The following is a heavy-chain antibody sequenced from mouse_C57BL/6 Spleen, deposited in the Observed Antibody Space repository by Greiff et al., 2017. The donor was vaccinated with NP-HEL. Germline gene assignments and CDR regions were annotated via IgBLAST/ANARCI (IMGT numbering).Heavy chain of an antibody. CDR2: IYPGSGST. CDR1: GYTFTSYW. D-gene: IGHD4-1*01. V-gene: IGHV1-55*01. Sequence: QVQLKQPGAELVKPGASVKMSCKASGYTFTSYWITWVKQRPGQGLEWIGDIYPGSGSTNYNEKFKSKATLTVDTSSSTAYMQLSSLTSEDSAVYYCARGLNWDVGDWGQGTTLTVSS. CDR3: ARGLNWDVGD. J-gene: IGHJ2*01.